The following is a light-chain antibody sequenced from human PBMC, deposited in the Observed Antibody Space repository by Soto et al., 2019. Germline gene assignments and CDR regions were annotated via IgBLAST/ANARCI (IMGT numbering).Light chain of an antibody. Sequence: KVLKQSPGTLSLSTRQRATLSCMASQSVGSSLAWYRQRAGESPTLLIADASIRAAGIPDRFSGSGSETDFSLSISRLEPEDFALYYCQQYVVGSTLSFGLVTLLEIK. CDR1: QSVGSS. CDR3: QQYVVGSTLS. V-gene: IGKV3-20*01. CDR2: DAS. J-gene: IGKJ5*01.